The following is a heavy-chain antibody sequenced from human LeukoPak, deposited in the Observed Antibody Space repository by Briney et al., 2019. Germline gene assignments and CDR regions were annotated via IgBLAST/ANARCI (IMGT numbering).Heavy chain of an antibody. CDR1: GGSISSSDFY. Sequence: SETLSLTCTVSGGSISSSDFYWGWIRQSPVKGLEWIGSGYYTGSTYYNPSLKSRVTISVDTSKNQFSLKLSSVTAADTAVYYCARQNYDFWSGYSNWFDPWGQGTLVTVSS. J-gene: IGHJ5*02. V-gene: IGHV4-39*01. D-gene: IGHD3-3*01. CDR2: GYYTGST. CDR3: ARQNYDFWSGYSNWFDP.